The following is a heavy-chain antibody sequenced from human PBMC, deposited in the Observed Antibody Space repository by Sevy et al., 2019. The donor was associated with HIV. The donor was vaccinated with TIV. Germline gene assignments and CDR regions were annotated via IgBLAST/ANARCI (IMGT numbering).Heavy chain of an antibody. Sequence: GGSLRLSCAASGFTFDEYAMHWVRQFPGKGLEWISGISWKRDDKAYADSVKGRFTISRDTAKKSLYLQMNSLRLEDTAFYYCVKDSLRVSSSQDSGWFDPWGQGTLVTVSS. V-gene: IGHV3-9*01. J-gene: IGHJ5*02. CDR3: VKDSLRVSSSQDSGWFDP. D-gene: IGHD6-13*01. CDR1: GFTFDEYA. CDR2: ISWKRDDK.